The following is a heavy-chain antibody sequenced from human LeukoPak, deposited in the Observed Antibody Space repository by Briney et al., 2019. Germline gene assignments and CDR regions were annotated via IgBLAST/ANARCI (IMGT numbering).Heavy chain of an antibody. V-gene: IGHV4-34*01. J-gene: IGHJ4*02. CDR2: INHSGCT. CDR3: ARAQGRRLRYFDW. Sequence: SETLSLTCAVYSGSFSGYYWSWIRQPPGKGLEWIGEINHSGCTNYNPSLKSRVTISVDTSKNQFSLKLSSVTAADTAVYYCARAQGRRLRYFDWWGQGTLVTVSS. D-gene: IGHD3-9*01. CDR1: SGSFSGYY.